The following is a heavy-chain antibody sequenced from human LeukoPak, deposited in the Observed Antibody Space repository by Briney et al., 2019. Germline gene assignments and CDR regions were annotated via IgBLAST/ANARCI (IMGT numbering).Heavy chain of an antibody. V-gene: IGHV3-74*01. CDR3: EGGIRYFDWLFPDY. D-gene: IGHD3-9*01. CDR1: GFTFSSYW. CDR2: INSDGSST. Sequence: GGSLRLSCAASGFTFSSYWMHWVRQAPGKGLVWVSRINSDGSSTSYADSVKGRFTISSDNAKKSLYLRMNSLRAEDTVVFQGEGGIRYFDWLFPDYWGQGTLVTVSS. J-gene: IGHJ4*02.